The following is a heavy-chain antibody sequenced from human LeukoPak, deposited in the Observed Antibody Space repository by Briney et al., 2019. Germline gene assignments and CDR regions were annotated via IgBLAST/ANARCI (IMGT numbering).Heavy chain of an antibody. Sequence: SETLSLTCTVSGGSISSSSYYWGWIRQPPGKGLEWIGSIYYSGSTYYNPSLKSRVTISVDTSKNQFSLKLSSVTAADTAVYYCARGTWVAFDIWGQGTMVTVSS. CDR2: IYYSGST. CDR3: ARGTWVAFDI. CDR1: GGSISSSSYY. V-gene: IGHV4-39*01. D-gene: IGHD1-26*01. J-gene: IGHJ3*02.